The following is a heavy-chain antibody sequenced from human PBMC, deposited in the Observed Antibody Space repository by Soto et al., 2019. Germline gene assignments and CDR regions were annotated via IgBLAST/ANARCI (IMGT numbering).Heavy chain of an antibody. CDR2: IYHSGST. J-gene: IGHJ5*02. V-gene: IGHV4-30-2*01. D-gene: IGHD5-18*01. CDR3: ARGPLYTAMKYPNHRFDP. CDR1: GGSISSGGYS. Sequence: QLQLQESGSGLVKPSQTLSLTCAVSGGSISSGGYSWGWIRQPPGQGLVWIGYIYHSGSTYYNPALKSRVTISVDRSKNQFSLKLSSVTAADTAVYYCARGPLYTAMKYPNHRFDPWGQGTLVTVSS.